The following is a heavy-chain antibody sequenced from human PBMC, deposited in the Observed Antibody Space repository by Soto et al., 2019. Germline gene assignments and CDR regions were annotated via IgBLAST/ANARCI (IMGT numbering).Heavy chain of an antibody. J-gene: IGHJ5*02. CDR2: ISTSGTTI. D-gene: IGHD2-2*01. Sequence: QVQLVESGGGLVKPGGSLRLSCVASGFTFSDYYMSWIRQAPGKGLAGVSYISTSGTTIFYADSVKGRFTISRDNANNSLYLQMNSLRAEDTAVYYCARVFSFSLVPGRFDPWGRGTLVTVSS. CDR3: ARVFSFSLVPGRFDP. V-gene: IGHV3-11*01. CDR1: GFTFSDYY.